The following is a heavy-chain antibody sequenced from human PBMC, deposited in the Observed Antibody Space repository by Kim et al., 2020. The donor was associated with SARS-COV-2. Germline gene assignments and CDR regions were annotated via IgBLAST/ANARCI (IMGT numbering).Heavy chain of an antibody. CDR1: GFSFRSYW. J-gene: IGHJ5*02. D-gene: IGHD3-16*01. V-gene: IGHV5-51*01. CDR3: ARAPPGEDYGWFDP. Sequence: GESLKISCKGSGFSFRSYWIAWVRQMPGKGLEWVGVIYSGDSDTRYNPSFQGRVTISADKSISTAYLQWSSLQASDSAMYYCARAPPGEDYGWFDPWGQGTLVTVSS. CDR2: IYSGDSDT.